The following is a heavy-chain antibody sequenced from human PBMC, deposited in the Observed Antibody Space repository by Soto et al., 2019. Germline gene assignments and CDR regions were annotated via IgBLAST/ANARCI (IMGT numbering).Heavy chain of an antibody. J-gene: IGHJ4*02. CDR3: AKTYYYESSGYWPDY. CDR2: ISGSGDNT. V-gene: IGHV3-23*01. D-gene: IGHD3-22*01. CDR1: GFTFSSYA. Sequence: PGGSLRLSCAASGFTFSSYAMSWVRQAPGKGLGWVSTISGSGDNTHYGDSVKGRFTISRDNSKKTVNLQMNSLRAEDTAVYYCAKTYYYESSGYWPDYWGQGTLVTVSS.